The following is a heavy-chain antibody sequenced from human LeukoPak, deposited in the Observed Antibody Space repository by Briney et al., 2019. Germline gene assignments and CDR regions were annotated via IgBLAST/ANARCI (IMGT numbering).Heavy chain of an antibody. Sequence: SETLSLTCTVSGGSISSYYWSWIRQPPGKGLEWIGYIYYSGSTYYNPSLKSRVTISVDTSKNQFSLKLSSVTAADTAVYYCARDRAYGDYAGGHWFDPWGQGTLVTVSS. V-gene: IGHV4-59*12. D-gene: IGHD4-17*01. J-gene: IGHJ5*02. CDR2: IYYSGST. CDR1: GGSISSYY. CDR3: ARDRAYGDYAGGHWFDP.